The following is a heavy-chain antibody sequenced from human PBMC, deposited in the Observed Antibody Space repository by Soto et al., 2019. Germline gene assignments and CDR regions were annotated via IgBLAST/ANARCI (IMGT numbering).Heavy chain of an antibody. Sequence: SDPLSLIFTVSGRSISRYYWRRTPQHPGKGLEWIGNIYYSGSTNYNPSLKSRVTISVDTSKNQFSLKLSSVTAADTAVYYCARDRGNYDSSGYSLDYWGQGTLVTVS. V-gene: IGHV4-59*01. D-gene: IGHD3-22*01. J-gene: IGHJ4*02. CDR2: IYYSGST. CDR1: GRSISRYY. CDR3: ARDRGNYDSSGYSLDY.